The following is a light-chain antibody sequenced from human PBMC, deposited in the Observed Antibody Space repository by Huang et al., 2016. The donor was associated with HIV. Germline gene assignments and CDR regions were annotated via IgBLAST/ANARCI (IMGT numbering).Light chain of an antibody. CDR2: AAS. Sequence: DIQMTQSPSSLSASVGDSISITCRASQTISTFLNWYQQKPGKAPKLLIYAASNLQSGVSSRFSGTGSGTLFTLTVTGLLPDDFATYFCQQTSSVPLTFGGGTKVEMK. J-gene: IGKJ4*01. V-gene: IGKV1-39*01. CDR3: QQTSSVPLT. CDR1: QTISTF.